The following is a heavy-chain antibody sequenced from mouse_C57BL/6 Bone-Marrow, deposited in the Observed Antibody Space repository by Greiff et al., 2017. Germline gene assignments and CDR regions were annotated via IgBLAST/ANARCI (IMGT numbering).Heavy chain of an antibody. Sequence: QVQLKESGAELVKPGASVKISCKASGYAFSSYWMHWVKQRPGQGLEWIGQIYPGDGDTNYNGKFKGKATLTADKSSSTAYMQLSSLTSEDSAVYFCARTGLAYWGQGTRVTVSA. CDR1: GYAFSSYW. CDR3: ARTGLAY. V-gene: IGHV1-80*01. CDR2: IYPGDGDT. J-gene: IGHJ3*01.